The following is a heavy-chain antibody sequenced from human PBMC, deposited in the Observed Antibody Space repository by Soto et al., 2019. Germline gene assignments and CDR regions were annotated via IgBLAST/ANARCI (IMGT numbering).Heavy chain of an antibody. CDR2: ISGSGGSR. J-gene: IGHJ5*02. CDR3: AKDGGGFYSSAWYDH. V-gene: IGHV3-23*01. CDR1: GFIFIDNA. D-gene: IGHD6-19*01. Sequence: EVQLLESGGGLVQPGGSLRLSCVASGFIFIDNAMTWVRQAPGKGLEWVASISGSGGSRLYADYVKGRFTISRDNSKNTLYLQMSSLRAEDTAVYFCAKDGGGFYSSAWYDHWGQGTLVTVSS.